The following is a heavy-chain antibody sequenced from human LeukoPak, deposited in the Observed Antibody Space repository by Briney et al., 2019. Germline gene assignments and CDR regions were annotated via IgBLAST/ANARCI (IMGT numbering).Heavy chain of an antibody. CDR2: IYTSGST. J-gene: IGHJ6*03. D-gene: IGHD6-6*01. Sequence: PSQTLSLTCTVSGGSISSGSYSGSGIRQPTGKRLEWIGRIYTSGSTNYHPSLMSRVTISVDTSKNQFSLKLSSVTAADTAVYYCARVGFEYSSSAPPYFYYMGVWGKGTTVTVSS. V-gene: IGHV4-61*02. CDR3: ARVGFEYSSSAPPYFYYMGV. CDR1: GGSISSGSYS.